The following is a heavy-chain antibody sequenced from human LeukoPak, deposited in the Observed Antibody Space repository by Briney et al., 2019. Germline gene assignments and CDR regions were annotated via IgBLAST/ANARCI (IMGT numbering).Heavy chain of an antibody. CDR2: ISGSGDAT. D-gene: IGHD6-6*01. J-gene: IGHJ4*02. V-gene: IGHV3-23*01. CDR3: AKGHFASSSFFDY. Sequence: GGSLRLSCAASKFNFAMSWVRRTADKRLEWVSAISGSGDATFYTDSVKRRFTISRDNSKNTLYLQMNNLRVEDTAVYYCAKGHFASSSFFDYWGQGTLVTVSS. CDR1: KFNFA.